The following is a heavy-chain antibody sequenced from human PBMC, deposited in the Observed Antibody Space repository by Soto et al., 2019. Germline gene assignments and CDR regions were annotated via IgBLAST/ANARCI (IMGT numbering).Heavy chain of an antibody. J-gene: IGHJ5*02. Sequence: EVHLVESGGGLVQPGGSLRLSCAASGFTFSTYWMHWVRQAPGKGLVWVSRINAAGTTTTYADFVKGRFTISRDNAKNTLYLQMNSLRAEDTAVYFCATVATHSYNWVDPWGQGTLVTISS. V-gene: IGHV3-74*01. D-gene: IGHD3-3*02. CDR3: ATVATHSYNWVDP. CDR2: INAAGTTT. CDR1: GFTFSTYW.